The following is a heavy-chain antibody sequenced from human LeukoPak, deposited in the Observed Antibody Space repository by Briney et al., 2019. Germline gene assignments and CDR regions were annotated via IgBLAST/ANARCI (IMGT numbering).Heavy chain of an antibody. D-gene: IGHD3-22*01. CDR2: IYYSGST. CDR3: ARRRYYDSTGYLD. Sequence: SETLSLTCTISGGSISSSSYYWDWIRQHPGKGLEWIGSIYYSGSTYYNASLKSRLFISVDTSNNQFSLRLSFVTAADTAVYYCARRRYYDSTGYLDWGQGTLITVSS. J-gene: IGHJ1*01. CDR1: GGSISSSSYY. V-gene: IGHV4-39*01.